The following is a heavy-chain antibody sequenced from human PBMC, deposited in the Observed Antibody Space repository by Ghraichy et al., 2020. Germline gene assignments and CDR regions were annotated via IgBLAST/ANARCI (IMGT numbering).Heavy chain of an antibody. V-gene: IGHV3-66*01. CDR3: AREVGYSRGTWGY. Sequence: GGSLRLSCAASGFDVSGSYMSWVRQAPGKGLEWVSVFYPDGTTYYADSVRGRFTISRDNSKSTVSLQLNSLRAEDTALYYCAREVGYSRGTWGYWGQGTMVACSP. J-gene: IGHJ4*02. CDR1: GFDVSGSY. D-gene: IGHD3-22*01. CDR2: FYPDGTT.